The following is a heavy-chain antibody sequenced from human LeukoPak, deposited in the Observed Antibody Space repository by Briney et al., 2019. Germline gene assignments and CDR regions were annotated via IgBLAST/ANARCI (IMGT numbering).Heavy chain of an antibody. CDR1: GGSFSGYY. V-gene: IGHV4-34*01. J-gene: IGHJ3*02. Sequence: SETLSLTCAVYGGSFSGYYWSWIRQPPGKGLEWIGEINHSGSTNYNPSLKSRVAISVDTSKNQFSLKLSSVTAADTAVYYCARTRSDAFDIWGQGTMVTVSS. CDR3: ARTRSDAFDI. CDR2: INHSGST.